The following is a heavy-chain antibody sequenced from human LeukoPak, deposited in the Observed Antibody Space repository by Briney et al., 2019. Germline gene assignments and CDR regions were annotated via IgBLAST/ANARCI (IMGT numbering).Heavy chain of an antibody. J-gene: IGHJ4*02. CDR2: INHSGST. CDR3: ARHGYYYASGPLFDY. D-gene: IGHD3-10*01. CDR1: GGSFSGYY. Sequence: SETLSLTCAVYGGSFSGYYWSWIRQPPGKGLEWIGEINHSGSTNYNPSLKSRVTISVDTSKNQFSLKLSSVTAADTAVYYCARHGYYYASGPLFDYWGRGTLVTVSS. V-gene: IGHV4-34*01.